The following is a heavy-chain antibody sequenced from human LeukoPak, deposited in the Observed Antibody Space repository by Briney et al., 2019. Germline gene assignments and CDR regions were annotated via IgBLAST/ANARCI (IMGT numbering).Heavy chain of an antibody. CDR1: GFTVSSNY. V-gene: IGHV3-53*01. CDR3: TTDLGTMVRGVIVPH. Sequence: GGSLRLSCAASGFTVSSNYMSWVRQAPGKGLEWVSVIYSGGSTYYADSVKGRFTISRDNAKNSLYLQMNSLRAEDTAVYYCTTDLGTMVRGVIVPHWGQGTLVTVSS. D-gene: IGHD3-10*01. CDR2: IYSGGST. J-gene: IGHJ1*01.